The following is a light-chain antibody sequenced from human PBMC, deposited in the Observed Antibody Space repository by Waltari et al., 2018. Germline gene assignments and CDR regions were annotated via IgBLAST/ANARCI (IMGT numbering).Light chain of an antibody. CDR3: AIWDANLGGWV. J-gene: IGLJ3*02. CDR1: GSDFRTSS. Sequence: QSVLTQPPSASGTPGQRVTISCSRRGSDFRTSSVYWYQQLPRSAPKLLIYVNDQRPSGIPDRFSGSNSGTSASLDISGLQPQDDADYYCAIWDANLGGWVFGGGTKVTVL. CDR2: VND. V-gene: IGLV1-47*02.